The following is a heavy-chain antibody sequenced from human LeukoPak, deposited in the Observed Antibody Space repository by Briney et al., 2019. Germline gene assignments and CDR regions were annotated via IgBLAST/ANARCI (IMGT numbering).Heavy chain of an antibody. D-gene: IGHD3-10*01. V-gene: IGHV4-61*02. Sequence: PSETLSLTCNVSGVSIRSGSYYWSWIRQPAGKGLEWIGRIYTSGTTNYNPSLKSRVTISVDTSKNQFSLRLTSVTAADTAVYYCAGGFGYYYGSGRDFFDYWGQGTLVTVSS. CDR2: IYTSGTT. CDR3: AGGFGYYYGSGRDFFDY. J-gene: IGHJ4*02. CDR1: GVSIRSGSYY.